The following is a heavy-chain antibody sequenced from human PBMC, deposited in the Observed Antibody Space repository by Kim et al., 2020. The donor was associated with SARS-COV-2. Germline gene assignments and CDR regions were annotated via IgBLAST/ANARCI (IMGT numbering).Heavy chain of an antibody. D-gene: IGHD3-22*01. CDR1: GYTFTGYY. J-gene: IGHJ4*02. V-gene: IGHV1-2*06. CDR3: ARDQGYYYDSSGPGWMYYFDY. Sequence: ASVKVSCKASGYTFTGYYMHWVRQAPGQGLEWMGRINPNSGGTNYAQKFQGRVTMTRDTSISTAYMELSRLRSDDTAVYYCARDQGYYYDSSGPGWMYYFDYWGQGTLVTVSS. CDR2: INPNSGGT.